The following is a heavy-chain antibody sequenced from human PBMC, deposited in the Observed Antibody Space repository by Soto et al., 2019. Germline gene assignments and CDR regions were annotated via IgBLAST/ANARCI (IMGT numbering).Heavy chain of an antibody. CDR1: GGTFSSLA. D-gene: IGHD3-22*01. CDR3: VRGWGYDSTDYYYAY. J-gene: IGHJ4*02. V-gene: IGHV1-69*01. Sequence: QVQLVQSGAEVKKPGSSVKVSCKASGGTFSSLAISWVRQAPGQGLEWMGGIIPVFGTANYAQKFQGRVTIIADESTSTVYMELSSLRSDDTAIYYCVRGWGYDSTDYYYAYWGQGTLVIVSS. CDR2: IIPVFGTA.